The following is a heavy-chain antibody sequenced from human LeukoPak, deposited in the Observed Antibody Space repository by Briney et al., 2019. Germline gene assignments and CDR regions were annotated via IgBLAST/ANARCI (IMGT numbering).Heavy chain of an antibody. CDR2: ISYDGSNK. Sequence: GGSLRLSCAASGFTFSSYAMHWVRQAPGKGLEWVAVISYDGSNKYYADSVKGRFTISRDNSKNTLYLQMNSLRAEDTAVYYCAKDYRDHYYDSSGYWFDPWGQGTLVTVSS. CDR3: AKDYRDHYYDSSGYWFDP. V-gene: IGHV3-30-3*01. J-gene: IGHJ5*02. D-gene: IGHD3-22*01. CDR1: GFTFSSYA.